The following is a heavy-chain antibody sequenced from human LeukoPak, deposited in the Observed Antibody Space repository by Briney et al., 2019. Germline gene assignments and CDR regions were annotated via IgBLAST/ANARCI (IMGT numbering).Heavy chain of an antibody. Sequence: GGSLGLSCAASGFTFNTYAMHWVRQAPGKGLEWVAFIRYDGSNKYYADSVKGRFTISRDNSKNTLYLQMNSLRAEDTAVYYCAKVHYDILTGHLWGQGTLVTVSS. CDR3: AKVHYDILTGHL. CDR1: GFTFNTYA. V-gene: IGHV3-30*02. CDR2: IRYDGSNK. J-gene: IGHJ4*02. D-gene: IGHD3-9*01.